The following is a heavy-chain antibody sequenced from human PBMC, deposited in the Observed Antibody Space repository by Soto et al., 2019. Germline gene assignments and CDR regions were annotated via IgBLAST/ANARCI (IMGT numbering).Heavy chain of an antibody. CDR2: INHSGST. CDR1: GGSFSGYY. J-gene: IGHJ5*02. Sequence: QVQLQQWGAGLLKPSETLSLTCAVYGGSFSGYYWSWIRQPPGKGLEWIGEINHSGSTNYNPSLKSRVTISVDTSKNQCARKRSAGTAADTAVYYCARGGVAYSSSSLWFDPGGQGTLVTVSS. CDR3: ARGGVAYSSSSLWFDP. D-gene: IGHD6-6*01. V-gene: IGHV4-34*01.